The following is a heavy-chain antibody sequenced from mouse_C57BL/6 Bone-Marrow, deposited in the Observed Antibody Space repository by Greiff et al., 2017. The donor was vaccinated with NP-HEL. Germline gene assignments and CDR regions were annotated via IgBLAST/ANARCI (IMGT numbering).Heavy chain of an antibody. CDR1: GYTFTDYE. Sequence: QVQLQQSGAELVRPGASVTLSCKASGYTFTDYEMHWVKQTPVHGLEWIGAIDPETGGTAYNQKFKGKAILTADKSSSTAYMELRSLTSEDSAVYYCTCPYYGSSYPFAYWGQGTLVTVSA. V-gene: IGHV1-15*01. D-gene: IGHD1-1*01. J-gene: IGHJ3*01. CDR3: TCPYYGSSYPFAY. CDR2: IDPETGGT.